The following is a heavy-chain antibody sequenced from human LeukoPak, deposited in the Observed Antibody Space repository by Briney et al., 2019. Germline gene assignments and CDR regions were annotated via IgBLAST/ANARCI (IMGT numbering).Heavy chain of an antibody. CDR3: AKQSYARSLGE. D-gene: IGHD2-8*01. CDR2: TNSGGSTT. J-gene: IGHJ4*02. V-gene: IGHV3-23*01. CDR1: GFPFSDFS. Sequence: GGSLRLSCATSGFPFSDFSMTWVRQAPGKGLEWTSTTNSGGSTTDYAESVKGRFTISRDNSKNTLYLQMSSLRVEDTAIYYCAKQSYARSLGEGGPGTLVTVSS.